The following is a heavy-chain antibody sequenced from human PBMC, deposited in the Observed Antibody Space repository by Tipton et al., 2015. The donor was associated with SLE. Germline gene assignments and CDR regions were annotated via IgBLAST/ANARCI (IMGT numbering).Heavy chain of an antibody. Sequence: TLSLTCTVSGGSISNYYWSWIRQSPVKGLEFIGYIYYSGYTNYNPSLKSRVTMSVDMSKNQFSLELRSVTAADTAVYYCARLGYCTGDTVCFTGIDQWGQGTLVTVSS. CDR2: IYYSGYT. CDR1: GGSISNYY. J-gene: IGHJ5*02. V-gene: IGHV4-59*01. D-gene: IGHD2-8*02. CDR3: ARLGYCTGDTVCFTGIDQ.